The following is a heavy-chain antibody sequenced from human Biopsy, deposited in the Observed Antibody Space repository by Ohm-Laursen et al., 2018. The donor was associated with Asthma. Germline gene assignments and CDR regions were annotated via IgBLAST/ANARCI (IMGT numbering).Heavy chain of an antibody. J-gene: IGHJ4*02. D-gene: IGHD2-2*01. CDR1: GFTFSGSW. V-gene: IGHV3-7*01. CDR3: ATLSWYASQY. Sequence: GSLRLSCAASGFTFSGSWMIWVRQAPGKGLQWLAFIKPDGSQTYYADSVEGRFSISSDNSKNSLYLQMSSLRGEDTAIYYCATLSWYASQYWGQGTLVTVSS. CDR2: IKPDGSQT.